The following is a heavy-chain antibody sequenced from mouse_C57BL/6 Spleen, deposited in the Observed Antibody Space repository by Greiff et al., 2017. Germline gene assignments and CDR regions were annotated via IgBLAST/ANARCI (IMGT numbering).Heavy chain of an antibody. CDR2: ISDGGSYT. V-gene: IGHV5-4*01. Sequence: EVKLVESGGGLVKPGGSLKLSCAASGFTFSSYAMSWVRQTPEKRLEWVATISDGGSYTYYPDNVKGRFTISRDNAKNNLYLQMSHLKSEDTAMYYCARDPNWDYWGQGTTLTVSS. CDR3: ARDPNWDY. J-gene: IGHJ2*01. CDR1: GFTFSSYA. D-gene: IGHD4-1*01.